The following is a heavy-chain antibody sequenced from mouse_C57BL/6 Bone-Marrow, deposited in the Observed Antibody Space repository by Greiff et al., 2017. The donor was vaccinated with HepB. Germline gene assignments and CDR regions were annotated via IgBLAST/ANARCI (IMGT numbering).Heavy chain of an antibody. CDR3: ARSVITTVVAPTFYFDY. V-gene: IGHV7-3*01. J-gene: IGHJ2*01. Sequence: EVNVVESGGGLVQPGGSLSLSCAASGFTFTDYYMSWVRQPPGKALEWLGFIRNKANGYTTEYSASVKGRFTISRDNSQSILYLQMNALRAEDSATYYCARSVITTVVAPTFYFDYWGQGTTLTVSS. D-gene: IGHD1-1*01. CDR1: GFTFTDYY. CDR2: IRNKANGYTT.